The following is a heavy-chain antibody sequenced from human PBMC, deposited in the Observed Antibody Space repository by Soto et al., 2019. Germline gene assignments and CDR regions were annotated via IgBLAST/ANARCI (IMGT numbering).Heavy chain of an antibody. CDR2: ISSSSSTI. CDR3: ARDQSYYDILTGYYVGEYFDY. J-gene: IGHJ4*02. Sequence: GGSLRLSCSASGFTFRSYSMNWVRQAPGKGLEWVSYISSSSSTIYYADSVKGRFTISRDNAKNSLYLQMNSLRAEDTAVYYCARDQSYYDILTGYYVGEYFDYWGQGTLVTVSS. CDR1: GFTFRSYS. V-gene: IGHV3-48*01. D-gene: IGHD3-9*01.